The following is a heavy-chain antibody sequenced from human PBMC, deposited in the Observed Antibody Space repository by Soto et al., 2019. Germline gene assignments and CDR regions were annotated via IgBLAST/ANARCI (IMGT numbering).Heavy chain of an antibody. CDR3: ARERGLRFLEWKLTQPSFDY. J-gene: IGHJ4*02. D-gene: IGHD3-3*01. V-gene: IGHV1-69*13. CDR2: IIPIFGTA. Sequence: ASVKVSCKASGGTFSSYAISWVRQAPGQGLEWMGGIIPIFGTANYAQKFQGRVTITADESTSTAYMELSSLRSEDTAVYYCARERGLRFLEWKLTQPSFDYWGQGTLVTVSS. CDR1: GGTFSSYA.